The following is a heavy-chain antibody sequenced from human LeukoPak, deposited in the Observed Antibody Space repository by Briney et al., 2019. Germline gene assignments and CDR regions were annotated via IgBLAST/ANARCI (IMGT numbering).Heavy chain of an antibody. V-gene: IGHV3-30*18. Sequence: GGSLRLSCAASGFTFSSYGMHWVRQAPGKGLEGVAVISYDGSNKYYADSVKGRFTISRDNSKNTLYLQMNSLRAEDTAVYYCAKDSMVVAATPPDYWGQGTLVTVSS. D-gene: IGHD2-15*01. CDR3: AKDSMVVAATPPDY. CDR2: ISYDGSNK. CDR1: GFTFSSYG. J-gene: IGHJ4*02.